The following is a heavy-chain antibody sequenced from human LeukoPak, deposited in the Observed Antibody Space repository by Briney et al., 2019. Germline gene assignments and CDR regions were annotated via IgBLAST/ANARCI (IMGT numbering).Heavy chain of an antibody. CDR2: LSYDGSNT. D-gene: IGHD6-13*01. Sequence: GGSLRLSCAASGFTFSGYAMHWVRQAPGKGLEWVAVLSYDGSNTYHADSVKGRFTISRDNSKNTLYLQMNSLRPEDTAVYYCARVPGIAATAYYYYAMDVWGQGTTVTVSS. V-gene: IGHV3-30-3*01. CDR3: ARVPGIAATAYYYYAMDV. CDR1: GFTFSGYA. J-gene: IGHJ6*02.